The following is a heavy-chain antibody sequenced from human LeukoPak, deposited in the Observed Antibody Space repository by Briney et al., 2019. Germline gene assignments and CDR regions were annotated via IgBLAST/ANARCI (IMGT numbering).Heavy chain of an antibody. CDR2: ISIDGSEK. V-gene: IGHV3-30*18. D-gene: IGHD5-12*01. CDR1: GFIFSSYA. Sequence: GRSLRLSCAASGFIFSSYAMHWVRQAPGKGLEWVAVISIDGSEKYYADSVKGRFTISRDNSKNTLYLQMNSLRGDDTAIYYCANPQSRGYDYLDYWGLGTLVTVSS. CDR3: ANPQSRGYDYLDY. J-gene: IGHJ4*02.